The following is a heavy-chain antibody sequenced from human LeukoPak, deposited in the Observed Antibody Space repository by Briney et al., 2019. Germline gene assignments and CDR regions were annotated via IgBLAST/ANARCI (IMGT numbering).Heavy chain of an antibody. CDR3: ARMAVAATRRGYYFDY. V-gene: IGHV4-39*02. J-gene: IGHJ4*02. CDR1: GDSISRSTYY. Sequence: ASETLSLTCTVSGDSISRSTYYWAWIRQPPGKGLEWIGSVYYGRSPYFNPSLESRATISVDTSKNHFSLKMSSVTAADTAVYYCARMAVAATRRGYYFDYWGQGTLVTVSS. CDR2: VYYGRSP. D-gene: IGHD6-19*01.